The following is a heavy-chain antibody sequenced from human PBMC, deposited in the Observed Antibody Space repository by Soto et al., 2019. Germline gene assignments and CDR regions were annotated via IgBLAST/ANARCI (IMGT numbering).Heavy chain of an antibody. D-gene: IGHD3-16*02. J-gene: IGHJ4*02. CDR1: GGTFSSYA. CDR3: ARGQGIAVVNYFDY. V-gene: IGHV1-69*01. Sequence: QVQLVQSGAEVKKPGSSVKVSCKASGGTFSSYAISWGRQAPGQGLEWMGGIIPIFGTANYAQKFQGRVTINADESTGTAYMELSSLRSEDTAVYYCARGQGIAVVNYFDYWGQGPLVTVSS. CDR2: IIPIFGTA.